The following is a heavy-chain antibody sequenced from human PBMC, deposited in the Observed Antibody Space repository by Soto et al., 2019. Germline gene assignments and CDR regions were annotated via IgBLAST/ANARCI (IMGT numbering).Heavy chain of an antibody. CDR1: GGTFSSYS. J-gene: IGHJ5*02. CDR3: EREGVYGSGSSNH. V-gene: IGHV1-69*12. D-gene: IGHD3-10*01. CDR2: IIPIFGTP. Sequence: QVQLVQSGAEVKNPGSSVKVSCKASGGTFSSYSVSWVRQAPGQGLEWMGGIIPIFGTPNYAQKFQGRVTITADESTSTAYMGLSSLRSEDTAVFYCEREGVYGSGSSNHWGQGTPVTVSS.